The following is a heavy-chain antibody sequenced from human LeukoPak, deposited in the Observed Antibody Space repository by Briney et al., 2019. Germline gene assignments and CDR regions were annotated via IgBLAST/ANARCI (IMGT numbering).Heavy chain of an antibody. V-gene: IGHV1-2*02. CDR1: GYTFTGYY. CDR3: GRGSDITTYYNGFDL. CDR2: LNPNSGDT. J-gene: IGHJ5*01. Sequence: GASVKVSCKASGYTFTGYYLHWVRQAPGQGLEWMGWLNPNSGDTHYTQKFQGRVTMAGDTAINTAYMELSGVTSDDTAVYYCGRGSDITTYYNGFDLWGQGTLVTVSS. D-gene: IGHD2/OR15-2a*01.